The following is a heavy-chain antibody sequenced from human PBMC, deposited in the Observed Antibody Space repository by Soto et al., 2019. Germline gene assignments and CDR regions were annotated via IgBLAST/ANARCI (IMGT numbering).Heavy chain of an antibody. CDR3: AKELIRFLEWLPNYYYYGMDV. V-gene: IGHV3-74*01. Sequence: PRLSCAASGFSFNNYWMHWVRQAPGKGLVWVSRINSDGTLTNYADSVKGRFTISRDNAKNTLYLLMNSLRAEDTAVYYCAKELIRFLEWLPNYYYYGMDVWGQGTTVTVSS. J-gene: IGHJ6*02. CDR1: GFSFNNYW. CDR2: INSDGTLT. D-gene: IGHD3-3*01.